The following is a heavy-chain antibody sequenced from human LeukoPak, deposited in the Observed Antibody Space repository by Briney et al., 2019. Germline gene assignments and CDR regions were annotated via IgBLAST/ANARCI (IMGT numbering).Heavy chain of an antibody. Sequence: PGGSLRLSCAASGFSFSSYWMSWVRQAPGKGLEWVANINQDGREKYYVDSVKGRFTVSRDNAKNSLYVQMNSLRAEDTAVYYCARHAQWFGQFQYHFDYWGQGTLVTVSS. CDR1: GFSFSSYW. D-gene: IGHD3-10*01. J-gene: IGHJ4*02. CDR3: ARHAQWFGQFQYHFDY. V-gene: IGHV3-7*01. CDR2: INQDGREK.